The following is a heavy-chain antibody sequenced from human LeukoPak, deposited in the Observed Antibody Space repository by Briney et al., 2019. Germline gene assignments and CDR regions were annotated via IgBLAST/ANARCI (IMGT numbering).Heavy chain of an antibody. D-gene: IGHD5-24*01. CDR2: IYRSGNT. Sequence: SETLSLTCAVSGYSISSGYYWGWIRQPPGKGLEWIGAIYRSGNTCYNPSLKSRVTISVDTSKNQFSLKLSSVTAADTAAYYCARFSDGYSLGGYYFDYWGQGTLVTVSS. CDR1: GYSISSGYY. CDR3: ARFSDGYSLGGYYFDY. J-gene: IGHJ4*02. V-gene: IGHV4-38-2*01.